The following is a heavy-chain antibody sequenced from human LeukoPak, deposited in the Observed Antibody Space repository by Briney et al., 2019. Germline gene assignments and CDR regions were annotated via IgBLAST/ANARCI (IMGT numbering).Heavy chain of an antibody. CDR1: GFTFSSYS. CDR3: ATSYDMGWLIGY. D-gene: IGHD3/OR15-3a*01. J-gene: IGHJ4*02. V-gene: IGHV3-7*03. CDR2: IKQDGSEK. Sequence: GGSLRLSCAASGFTFSSYSMNWVRQVPGQGLEWVANIKQDGSEKFYVASVKGRFTISRDNGKSSLYLQMNSLRAEDTALYYCATSYDMGWLIGYWGQGTLVTVSS.